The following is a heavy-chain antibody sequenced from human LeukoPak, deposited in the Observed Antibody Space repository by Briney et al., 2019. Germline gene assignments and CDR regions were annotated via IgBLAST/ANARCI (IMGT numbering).Heavy chain of an antibody. CDR1: GFTFSSYA. CDR2: ISSNGGST. CDR3: AKAGGDYYYYYYMDV. Sequence: PGGSLRLSCAASGFTFSSYAMHWVRQAPGKRLEYVSAISSNGGSTDYANSVKGRFTISRDNSKNTLYLQMGSLRAEDMAVYYCAKAGGDYYYYYYMDVWGKGTTVTVSS. J-gene: IGHJ6*03. D-gene: IGHD6-25*01. V-gene: IGHV3-64*01.